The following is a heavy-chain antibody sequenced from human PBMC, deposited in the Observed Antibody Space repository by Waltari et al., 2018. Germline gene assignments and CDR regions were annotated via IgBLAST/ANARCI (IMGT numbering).Heavy chain of an antibody. Sequence: QLQLRESGPGLLKPSETLSLTCSVSGDSIGSGYYYWGWIRQAPGKGLEWFGSSYFAGSTYYNPALKSRLTISVDTSKNQFALRLSAVTAADTAVYYCAWEVGGSSWSTTPRGDAFDIWGQGTMVTVSS. V-gene: IGHV4-39*07. CDR3: AWEVGGSSWSTTPRGDAFDI. CDR2: SYFAGST. J-gene: IGHJ3*02. D-gene: IGHD6-13*01. CDR1: GDSIGSGYYY.